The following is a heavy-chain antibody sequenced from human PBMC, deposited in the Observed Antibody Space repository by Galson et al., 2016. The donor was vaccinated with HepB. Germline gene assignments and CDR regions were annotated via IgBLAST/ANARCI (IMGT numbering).Heavy chain of an antibody. J-gene: IGHJ4*02. CDR2: ISPSSNYI. V-gene: IGHV3-21*01. Sequence: SLRLSCAASGFTFSSYSMNWVRQAPGKGLEWVSSISPSSNYINYADSGKGRFTTARDNARNSLFLQMNSLRAEDTAVYYCARVYGDYPSGGFDYWGQGARVTVSS. D-gene: IGHD4-17*01. CDR3: ARVYGDYPSGGFDY. CDR1: GFTFSSYS.